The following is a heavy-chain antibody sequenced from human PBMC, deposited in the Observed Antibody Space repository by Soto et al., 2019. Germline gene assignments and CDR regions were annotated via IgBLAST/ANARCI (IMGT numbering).Heavy chain of an antibody. J-gene: IGHJ4*02. CDR2: IIPIFGTA. V-gene: IGHV1-69*12. Sequence: QVQLVQSGAEVKKPGSSVKVSCKASGGTFSSYAISWVRQAPGQGLEWMGGIIPIFGTANYAQKFQGRVTMTADESTSTAYMELSSLRSEDTAVYYCARGGNCISTSCYGEQFDYWGQGTLVTVSS. D-gene: IGHD2-2*01. CDR3: ARGGNCISTSCYGEQFDY. CDR1: GGTFSSYA.